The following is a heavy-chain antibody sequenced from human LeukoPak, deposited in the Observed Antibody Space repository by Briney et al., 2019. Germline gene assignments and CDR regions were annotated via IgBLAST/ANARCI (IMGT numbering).Heavy chain of an antibody. V-gene: IGHV4-61*08. CDR1: GGSISSGDYY. CDR3: ARHETSGWYFFDY. Sequence: SETLSLTCTVSGGSISSGDYYWSWIRQPPGKGLEWIGHIYYSGSTNYNPSLKSRVTISVDTSKNQFSLKLSSVTAADTAVYYCARHETSGWYFFDYWGQGTLVTVSS. D-gene: IGHD6-19*01. CDR2: IYYSGST. J-gene: IGHJ4*02.